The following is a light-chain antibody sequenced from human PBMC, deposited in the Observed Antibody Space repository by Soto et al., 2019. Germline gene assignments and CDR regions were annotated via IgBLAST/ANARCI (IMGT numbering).Light chain of an antibody. CDR3: QQYGSSPRT. CDR2: GAS. V-gene: IGKV3-20*01. CDR1: QSVSSSY. Sequence: EILMTQSPATLSVFPGERVTLSCRASQSVSSSYLAWYQQKPGQAPRLLIYGASSRATGIQDRFSGSGSGTDFTLTIRRLEPEDFAVYYCQQYGSSPRTFGQGTKVDIK. J-gene: IGKJ1*01.